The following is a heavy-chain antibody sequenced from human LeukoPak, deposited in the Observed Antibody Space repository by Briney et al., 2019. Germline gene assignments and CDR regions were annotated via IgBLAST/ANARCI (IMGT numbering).Heavy chain of an antibody. Sequence: PGGSLRLSCAASGSTFRSYWMHWVRQAPGKGLEWVSSISSSSSYIYYADSVKGRFTISRDNAKNSLYLQMNSLRAEDTAVYYCARGDSKWLQKPTAIDYWGQGTLVTVSS. CDR1: GSTFRSYW. V-gene: IGHV3-21*01. CDR3: ARGDSKWLQKPTAIDY. CDR2: ISSSSSYI. J-gene: IGHJ4*02. D-gene: IGHD5-24*01.